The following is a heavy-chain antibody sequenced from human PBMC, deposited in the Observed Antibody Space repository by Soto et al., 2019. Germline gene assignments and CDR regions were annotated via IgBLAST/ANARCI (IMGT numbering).Heavy chain of an antibody. V-gene: IGHV4-31*03. CDR2: IYYSGST. CDR3: ARDRHSSSSINWFDP. CDR1: GGSISSGGYY. Sequence: TSETLSLTCTVSGGSISSGGYYWSWIRQHPGKGLEWIGYIYYSGSTYYNPSLKSRVTISVDTSKNQFSLKLSSVTAADTAVYYCARDRHSSSSINWFDPWGQGTLVTVSS. D-gene: IGHD6-6*01. J-gene: IGHJ5*02.